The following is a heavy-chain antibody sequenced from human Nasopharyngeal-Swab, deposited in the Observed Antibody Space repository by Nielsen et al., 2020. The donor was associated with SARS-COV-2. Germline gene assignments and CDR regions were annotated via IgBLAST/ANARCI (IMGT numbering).Heavy chain of an antibody. D-gene: IGHD2-21*01. V-gene: IGHV3-11*05. CDR2: ISSSSSYT. J-gene: IGHJ4*02. CDR3: AREGHIVVPKAFDY. CDR1: GFTFSGYY. Sequence: GESLKISCAASGFTFSGYYMSWIRQAPGKGLEWVSYISSSSSYTNYADSVKGRFTISRDNAKNSLYLQMNSLRAEDTAVYYCAREGHIVVPKAFDYWGQGTLVTVSS.